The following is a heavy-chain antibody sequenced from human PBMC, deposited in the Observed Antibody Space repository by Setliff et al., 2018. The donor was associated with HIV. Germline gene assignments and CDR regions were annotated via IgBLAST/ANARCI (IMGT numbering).Heavy chain of an antibody. V-gene: IGHV4-31*03. Sequence: SETLSLTCTVSGDSVTSGGYYWSWIRQHPGKGLEWIGSIFFSGSNYYNPTLKSRLDVLTDTSENQFSLNLKSVTAADTAFYYWARGGGVRDAFDIWGQGTLVTVSS. CDR2: IFFSGSN. D-gene: IGHD3-16*01. J-gene: IGHJ3*02. CDR3: ARGGGVRDAFDI. CDR1: GDSVTSGGYY.